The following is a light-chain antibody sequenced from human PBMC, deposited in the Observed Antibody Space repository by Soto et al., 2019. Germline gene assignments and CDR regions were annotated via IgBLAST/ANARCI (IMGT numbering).Light chain of an antibody. J-gene: IGLJ3*02. Sequence: QSVLTQPASVSGSPGQSITISCTGTSSDVGAYNYVSWYQQHPGKAPKFMIYAVTYRPSGVSNRFSGSKSGNTASLTISGLQAEDEADYYCSSYTTSSTWVFGGGTKVTVL. CDR3: SSYTTSSTWV. CDR1: SSDVGAYNY. V-gene: IGLV2-14*01. CDR2: AVT.